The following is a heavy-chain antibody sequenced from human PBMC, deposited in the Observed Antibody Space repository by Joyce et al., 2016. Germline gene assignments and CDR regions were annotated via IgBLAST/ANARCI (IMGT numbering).Heavy chain of an antibody. D-gene: IGHD2-8*01. CDR3: ASFFNG. V-gene: IGHV3-7*01. CDR2: IKEDGSSK. Sequence: EVQLVESGGGSAQPGGSLRLSCAASGFTFSRSWMSWVRQARGMGLEWVASIKEDGSSKYYVDSVKGRFTISKDNAENSLYLQMSSLRAEDTAVYYCASFFNGWGQGTLVTVSS. J-gene: IGHJ4*02. CDR1: GFTFSRSW.